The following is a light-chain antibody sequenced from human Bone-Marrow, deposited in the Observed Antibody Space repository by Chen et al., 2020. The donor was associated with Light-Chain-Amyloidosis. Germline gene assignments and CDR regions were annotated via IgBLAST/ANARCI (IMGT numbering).Light chain of an antibody. J-gene: IGKJ5*01. Sequence: EIVMTQSPATLSVSPGERATLSCRASQRVSSNLAWYQQKPGQAPRLLIYGASTRATGIPARCRGSGSGTEFTLTISSMQSEDFAVDYCQQYNNWPPITFGQGTRLEIK. CDR1: QRVSSN. CDR2: GAS. CDR3: QQYNNWPPIT. V-gene: IGKV3-15*01.